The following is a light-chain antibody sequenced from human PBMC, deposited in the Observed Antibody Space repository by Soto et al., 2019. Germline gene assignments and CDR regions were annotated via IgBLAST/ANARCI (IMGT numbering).Light chain of an antibody. V-gene: IGKV3-20*01. Sequence: SQSPSTLSASVGDTVTITCRASQTISRWLAWYQQKPGQAPRLLIYGASSRATGIPDRFSGSGSGTDFTLTISRLEPEDFAVYYCQQYGSSPSITFGQGTLLEI. CDR2: GAS. J-gene: IGKJ5*01. CDR3: QQYGSSPSIT. CDR1: QTISRW.